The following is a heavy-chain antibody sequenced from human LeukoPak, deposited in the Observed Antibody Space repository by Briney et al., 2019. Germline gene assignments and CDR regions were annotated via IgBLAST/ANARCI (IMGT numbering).Heavy chain of an antibody. CDR3: ARDSCLIKTCLDY. Sequence: QPGGSLRLSCATSGFIFSHFGMHWVRQAPGKGLEWVAAIQSDGSQEYFADSVKGRSNISRDKSKSTMYLQIDTLRAEDTAVYYCARDSCLIKTCLDYWGQGTLVTVSS. D-gene: IGHD3-10*01. CDR2: IQSDGSQE. V-gene: IGHV3-33*01. J-gene: IGHJ4*02. CDR1: GFIFSHFG.